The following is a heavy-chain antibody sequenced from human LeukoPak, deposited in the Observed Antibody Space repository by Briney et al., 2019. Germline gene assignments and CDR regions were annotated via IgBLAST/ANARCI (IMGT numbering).Heavy chain of an antibody. CDR2: INPNSGGT. V-gene: IGHV1-2*02. CDR3: ARGLLRYFDWLSSFDY. D-gene: IGHD3-9*01. J-gene: IGHJ4*02. Sequence: ASVKVSCKASGYTFTGYYMHWVRQAPGQGLEWMGWINPNSGGTNYAQKFQGRVTMTRDTSISTAYMELSRLRSDDTAVYYCARGLLRYFDWLSSFDYWGQGTLVTVSS. CDR1: GYTFTGYY.